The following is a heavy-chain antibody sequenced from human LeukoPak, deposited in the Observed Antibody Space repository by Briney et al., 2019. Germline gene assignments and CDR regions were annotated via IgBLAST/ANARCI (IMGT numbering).Heavy chain of an antibody. CDR2: INHSGST. J-gene: IGHJ5*02. CDR3: ARKLPYCSSTSCYTDGWFDP. CDR1: GGSFSGYY. V-gene: IGHV4-34*01. Sequence: SETLSLTCAVYGGSFSGYYWSWIRQPPGKGLEWIGEINHSGSTNYNPSLKSRVTISVDTSKNQFSLKLSSVTAADTAVYYCARKLPYCSSTSCYTDGWFDPWGQGTLVTVSS. D-gene: IGHD2-2*02.